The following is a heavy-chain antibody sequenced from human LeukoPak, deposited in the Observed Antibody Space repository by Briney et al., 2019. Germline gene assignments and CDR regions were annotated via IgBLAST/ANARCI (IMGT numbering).Heavy chain of an antibody. CDR3: ARGGGDIPIDY. J-gene: IGHJ4*02. V-gene: IGHV3-43*02. CDR1: GFTFDDYA. Sequence: GGSLRLSCAASGFTFDDYAMHWVRQAPGKGLEWVFLISGDGGSTYYADSVKGRFTISRDNSKNSLYLQMNSLRAEDTALYYCARGGGDIPIDYWGQGTLVTVSS. CDR2: ISGDGGST. D-gene: IGHD2-21*02.